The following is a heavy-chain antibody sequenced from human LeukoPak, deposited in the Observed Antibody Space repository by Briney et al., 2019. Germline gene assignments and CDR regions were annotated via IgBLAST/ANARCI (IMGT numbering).Heavy chain of an antibody. D-gene: IGHD3-3*01. J-gene: IGHJ6*02. CDR1: GFTFSTYW. V-gene: IGHV3-7*01. CDR2: MRRDGNEI. CDR3: ARELSLRFLEWFNYYYYGMDV. Sequence: GGSLRLSCSASGFTFSTYWMSWVRQAPGKGLEWVANMRRDGNEIYYLDSVRGRFTISRDNAKNSLYLQMNSLRAEDTAVYYCARELSLRFLEWFNYYYYGMDVWGQGTTVTVSS.